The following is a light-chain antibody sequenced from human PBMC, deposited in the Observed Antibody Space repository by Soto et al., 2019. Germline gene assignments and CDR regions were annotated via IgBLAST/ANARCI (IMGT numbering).Light chain of an antibody. CDR1: SSNIGNNY. CDR3: GTWDSSLSAVV. CDR2: DNN. J-gene: IGLJ2*01. V-gene: IGLV1-51*01. Sequence: QSVLTQPPSVSAAPGQKVTISCSGSSSNIGNNYVSWYQQFPGTAPKLVIYDNNKRPSGIPDRFSGSKSGTSATLGITGLQTGDEADYYCGTWDSSLSAVVFGGGTKLTVL.